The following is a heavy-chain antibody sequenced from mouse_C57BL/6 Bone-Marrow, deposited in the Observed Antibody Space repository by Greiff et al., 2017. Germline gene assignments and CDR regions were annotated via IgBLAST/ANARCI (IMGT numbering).Heavy chain of an antibody. CDR3: AREGYDYDGGHFDY. J-gene: IGHJ2*01. CDR1: GFTFSSYA. V-gene: IGHV5-4*01. Sequence: EVMLVESGGGLVKPGGSLKLSCAASGFTFSSYAMSWVRQTPEKRLEWVATISDGGSYTYYPDNVKGRFTISRDNAKNNLYLQMSHLKSEDTAMYYCAREGYDYDGGHFDYWGQGTTLTVSS. CDR2: ISDGGSYT. D-gene: IGHD2-4*01.